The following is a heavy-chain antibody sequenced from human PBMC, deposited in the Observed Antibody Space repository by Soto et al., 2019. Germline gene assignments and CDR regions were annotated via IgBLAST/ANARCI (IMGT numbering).Heavy chain of an antibody. V-gene: IGHV3-30*04. CDR3: VGEVGVRCFDK. D-gene: IGHD2-15*01. CDR2: ISYDGRGK. Sequence: GGSLRLSCAASGFSFSSHSMHWARQAPGKGLERVAVISYDGRGKEYADSVKGRFTISRDNSKNTLYLQMDSLRVEDAAVYYCVGEVGVRCFDKWGHGTLVTV. J-gene: IGHJ4*01. CDR1: GFSFSSHS.